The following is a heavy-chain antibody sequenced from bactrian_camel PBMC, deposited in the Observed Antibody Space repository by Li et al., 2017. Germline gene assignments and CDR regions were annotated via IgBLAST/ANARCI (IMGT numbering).Heavy chain of an antibody. Sequence: HVQLVESGGGSMQAGGSLKLSCAASAYLYGHCMGWFRAAEGRDREVIAAIDLDGSTSYTDSVKGRFTISKDEAEGTLHLQMNDLAPEDTGMYYCSALRLDGPGTCWDRLRTVENTYSGQGTQVTVS. D-gene: IGHD4*01. V-gene: IGHV3S53*01. J-gene: IGHJ4*01. CDR1: AYLYGHC. CDR2: IDLDGST. CDR3: SALRLDGPGTCWDRLRTVENTY.